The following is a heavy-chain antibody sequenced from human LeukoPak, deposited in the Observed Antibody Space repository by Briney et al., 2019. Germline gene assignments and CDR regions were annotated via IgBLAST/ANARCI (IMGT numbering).Heavy chain of an antibody. CDR3: AKAGGPPSKFRITAAGTFDP. V-gene: IGHV3-30*18. Sequence: GGSLRLSCAASRFTFSNYGMHWVRQAPGKGLEWVPVISYDGSNKYYADSVKGRFTISRDNSKNTVYLQMNSLRAEDTAVYYCAKAGGPPSKFRITAAGTFDPWGQGTQVTVSS. J-gene: IGHJ5*02. CDR2: ISYDGSNK. CDR1: RFTFSNYG. D-gene: IGHD6-13*01.